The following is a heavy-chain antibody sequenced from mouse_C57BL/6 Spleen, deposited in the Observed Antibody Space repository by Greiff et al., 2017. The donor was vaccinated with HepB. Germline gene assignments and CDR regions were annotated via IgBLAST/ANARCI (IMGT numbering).Heavy chain of an antibody. CDR1: GYTFTSYW. J-gene: IGHJ1*03. D-gene: IGHD1-1*01. CDR2: IDPSDSET. V-gene: IGHV1-52*01. Sequence: VQLQQPGAELVRPGSSVKLSCKASGYTFTSYWMHWVKQRPIQGLEWIGNIDPSDSETHYNQKFKDKATLTVDKSSSTAYMQLSSLTSEDSAVYYCARRRYYYGSSYVWYFDVWGTGTTVTVSS. CDR3: ARRRYYYGSSYVWYFDV.